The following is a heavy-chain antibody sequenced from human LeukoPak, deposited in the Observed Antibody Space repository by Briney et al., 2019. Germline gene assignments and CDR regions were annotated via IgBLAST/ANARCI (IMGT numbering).Heavy chain of an antibody. Sequence: SETLSLTCPVYGGSFSGYYWSWIRQPPGKGLEWIGAINHSGSTNYNPSLKSRVTISVDTSKNQISLKLSSVTAADTAVYYCARGGGAYYFGSGTYRSYFFDYWGQGTLVTVSS. J-gene: IGHJ4*02. D-gene: IGHD3-10*01. CDR1: GGSFSGYY. CDR2: INHSGST. V-gene: IGHV4-34*01. CDR3: ARGGGAYYFGSGTYRSYFFDY.